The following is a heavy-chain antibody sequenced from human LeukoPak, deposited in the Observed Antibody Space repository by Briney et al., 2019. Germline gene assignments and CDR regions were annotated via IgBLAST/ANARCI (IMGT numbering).Heavy chain of an antibody. D-gene: IGHD3-10*01. CDR2: IIPIFGTP. Sequence: SVKVSCKASGDTFSNYAISWVRQAPGQGLEWMGWIIPIFGTPNYAQKFQGRVTVTTDESTSTAFMELSSLRSEDTAVYYCARSGSRGGLDFWGQGTLVTVSS. V-gene: IGHV1-69*05. J-gene: IGHJ4*02. CDR1: GDTFSNYA. CDR3: ARSGSRGGLDF.